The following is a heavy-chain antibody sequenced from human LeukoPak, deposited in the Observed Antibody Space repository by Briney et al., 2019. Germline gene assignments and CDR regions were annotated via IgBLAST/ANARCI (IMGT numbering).Heavy chain of an antibody. J-gene: IGHJ5*02. D-gene: IGHD3/OR15-3a*01. Sequence: GASVKVSCKASGDNITDQYLHWVRQAPGQGLEWMGWINPESGATHYAQKFQDKMRLTSGTSITTAYMEVSALTSDDTAIYYCARVLTFYNDLATSWGQGTLVTVSS. CDR2: INPESGAT. CDR1: GDNITDQY. V-gene: IGHV1-2*02. CDR3: ARVLTFYNDLATS.